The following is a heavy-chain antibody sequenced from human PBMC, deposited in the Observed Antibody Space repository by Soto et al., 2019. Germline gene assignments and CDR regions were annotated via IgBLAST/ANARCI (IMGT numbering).Heavy chain of an antibody. J-gene: IGHJ4*02. CDR1: GFTFSSYG. V-gene: IGHV3-48*01. CDR2: IRYGSSTI. Sequence: GGSLRLSCAASGFTFSSYGMHWVRQAPGKGLEWVAFIRYGSSTIYYADSVKGRFTISRDNAENSLYLQMNSLRAEDTAVYYCARDPRKSTPTYWGLGTLVTVS. D-gene: IGHD4-4*01. CDR3: ARDPRKSTPTY.